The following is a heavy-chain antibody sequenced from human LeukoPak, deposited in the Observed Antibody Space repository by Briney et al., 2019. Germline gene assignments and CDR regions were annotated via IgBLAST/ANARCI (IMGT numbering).Heavy chain of an antibody. CDR1: GGSINNGGYY. V-gene: IGHV4-31*03. D-gene: IGHD6-6*01. CDR2: IYYSGST. CDR3: AGSSSRGLNAFDI. Sequence: SQTLSLTCTVSGGSINNGGYYWSWIRQHPGKGLEWIGYIYYSGSTNYNPSLKSRVTISVDTSKNQFSLKLSSVTAADTAVYYCAGSSSRGLNAFDIWGQGTMVTVSS. J-gene: IGHJ3*02.